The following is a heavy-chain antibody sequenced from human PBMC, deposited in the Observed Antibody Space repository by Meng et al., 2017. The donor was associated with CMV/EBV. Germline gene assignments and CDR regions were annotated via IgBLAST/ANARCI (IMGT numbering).Heavy chain of an antibody. CDR1: GFTFSSYA. J-gene: IGHJ5*02. CDR3: AKDNRITMVRGVTSYWFDP. Sequence: ESLKISCAASGFTFSSYAMSWVRQAPGKGLEWVSVIYSGGSSTYYADSVKGRFTISRDNSKNTLYLQMNSLRAEDTAVYYCAKDNRITMVRGVTSYWFDPWGQGTLVTVSS. D-gene: IGHD3-10*01. CDR2: IYSGGSST. V-gene: IGHV3-23*03.